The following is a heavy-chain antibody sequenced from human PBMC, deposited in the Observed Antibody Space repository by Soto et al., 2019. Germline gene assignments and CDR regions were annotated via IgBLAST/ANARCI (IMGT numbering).Heavy chain of an antibody. D-gene: IGHD2-2*01. J-gene: IGHJ4*02. V-gene: IGHV1-18*01. CDR3: AREASVLIPAAQPSRFDS. CDR2: ISPYSGYT. Sequence: GASVKVSCKGFGDSFMKYGINWVRQAPGQGLEWVGWISPYSGYTHSAQKFHGRLTLTTDTAASTAYMELRILRSADTALYYCAREASVLIPAAQPSRFDSWGQGTLVTVSS. CDR1: GDSFMKYG.